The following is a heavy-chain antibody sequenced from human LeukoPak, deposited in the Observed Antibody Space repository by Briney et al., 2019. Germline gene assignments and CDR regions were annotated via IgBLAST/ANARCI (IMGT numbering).Heavy chain of an antibody. Sequence: PSETLSLTCTVSGGSISSSSYYWGWIRQPPGKGLEWIGSIYYSGSTNYNPSLKSRVTISVDTSKNQFSLKLSSVTAADTAVYYCARGSYYGSGSYAYWGQGTLVTVSS. V-gene: IGHV4-39*07. D-gene: IGHD3-10*01. J-gene: IGHJ4*02. CDR3: ARGSYYGSGSYAY. CDR2: IYYSGST. CDR1: GGSISSSSYY.